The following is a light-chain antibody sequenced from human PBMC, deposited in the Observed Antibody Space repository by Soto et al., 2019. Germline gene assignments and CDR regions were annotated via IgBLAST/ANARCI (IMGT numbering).Light chain of an antibody. CDR2: LNSDGSH. CDR1: SGHSSYA. Sequence: QLVLTQLPSASASLGASVKLTCTLSSGHSSYAIAWHQQQPEKGPRYLMKLNSDGSHSKGDGIPDRFSGSSSGAERYLTISRLQSEDEADYYCQTWGTGIRVFGGGTKLTVL. CDR3: QTWGTGIRV. J-gene: IGLJ3*02. V-gene: IGLV4-69*01.